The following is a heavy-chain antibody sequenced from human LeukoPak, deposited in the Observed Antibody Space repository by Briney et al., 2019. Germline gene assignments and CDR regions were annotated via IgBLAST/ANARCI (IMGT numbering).Heavy chain of an antibody. D-gene: IGHD6-13*01. CDR2: IYPNTGGT. CDR1: GYTFTGYY. J-gene: IGHJ4*02. V-gene: IGHV1-2*02. Sequence: GASVRVSCKTSGYTFTGYYMHWMRQAPGQGLEWMGWIYPNTGGTKYAQNLQGRVTMTTDTYITTAYMELSRLSSDDTAVYYCVTFGTYRPFWGQGTLVTVSS. CDR3: VTFGTYRPF.